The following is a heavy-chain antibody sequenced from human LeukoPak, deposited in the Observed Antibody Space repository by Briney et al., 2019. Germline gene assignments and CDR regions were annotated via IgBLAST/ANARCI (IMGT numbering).Heavy chain of an antibody. V-gene: IGHV3-23*01. CDR2: LSGSGATT. Sequence: PGGSLRLSCAASGFTFSSYAMSWVRQAPGKGLEWVSGLSGSGATTYYADSVKGRFTISRDNSKNTLYLQMNSLRAEDTAVYYCAKEPKPRPTVGYFQHWGQGTLVTVSS. D-gene: IGHD1-14*01. CDR3: AKEPKPRPTVGYFQH. J-gene: IGHJ1*01. CDR1: GFTFSSYA.